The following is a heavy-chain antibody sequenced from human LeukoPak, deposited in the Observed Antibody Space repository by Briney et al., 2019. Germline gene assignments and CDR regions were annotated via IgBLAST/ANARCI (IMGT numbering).Heavy chain of an antibody. CDR3: ARGVDGSGSYYDYYFDY. J-gene: IGHJ4*02. D-gene: IGHD3-10*01. CDR2: IYHSGST. V-gene: IGHV4-30-2*01. CDR1: GGSISSGGYS. Sequence: PSETLSLTCTVSGGSISSGGYSWSWIRQPPGKGLEWIGYIYHSGSTYYNPSLRSRVTISVDRSKNQFSLKLSSVTAADTAVYYCARGVDGSGSYYDYYFDYWGQGTLVTVSS.